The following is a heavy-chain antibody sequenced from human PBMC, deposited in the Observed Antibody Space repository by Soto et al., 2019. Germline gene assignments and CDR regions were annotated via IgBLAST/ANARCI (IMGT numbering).Heavy chain of an antibody. Sequence: QVQLVQSWAEVKKPGSSVKVSCKASGGTFSSYAISWVRQAPGQGLEWMGGILPIFGTANYAQKFQGTVTITADESTSTAYMELSSLNSEDTAVYYCARDEDRYSSAWAFDYWGQGTLVTVSS. D-gene: IGHD6-19*01. CDR2: ILPIFGTA. CDR1: GGTFSSYA. J-gene: IGHJ4*02. CDR3: ARDEDRYSSAWAFDY. V-gene: IGHV1-69*01.